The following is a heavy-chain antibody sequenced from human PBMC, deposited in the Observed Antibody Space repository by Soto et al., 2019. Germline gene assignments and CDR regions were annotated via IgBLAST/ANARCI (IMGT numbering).Heavy chain of an antibody. CDR1: GFTFRKFG. J-gene: IGHJ5*02. V-gene: IGHV3-33*06. CDR3: VKNTLLTLYYDLWA. CDR2: VWHDGTNK. D-gene: IGHD3-3*01. Sequence: QVQVVESGGGVVQPGRSLRLSCAASGFTFRKFGMHWVRQAPGKGLEWVAVVWHDGTNKYYGDFVEGRFTISRDNSKNTVYLQMNSLRAEDTAVYYCVKNTLLTLYYDLWAWGQGTLVTVSS.